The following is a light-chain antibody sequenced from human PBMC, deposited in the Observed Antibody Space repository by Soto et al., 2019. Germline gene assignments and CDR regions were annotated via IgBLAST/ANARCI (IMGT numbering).Light chain of an antibody. CDR2: KAS. J-gene: IGKJ1*01. V-gene: IGKV1-5*03. CDR1: QSVSSC. Sequence: DIQMTQSPSTLSASVGDRLTITCRASQSVSSCLAWYQQRPGKAPKILISKASSLESGVPSRFSGSESETEFPLTISSLQPDDFATYYCQQYNSYPWTFGQGTKVEIK. CDR3: QQYNSYPWT.